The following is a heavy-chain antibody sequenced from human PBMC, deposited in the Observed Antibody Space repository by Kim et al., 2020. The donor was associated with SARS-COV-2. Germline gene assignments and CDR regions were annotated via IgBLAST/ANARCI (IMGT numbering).Heavy chain of an antibody. CDR2: IYYSGST. CDR1: GGFISSYY. Sequence: SETLSLTCTVSGGFISSYYWSWIRQPPGKGLEWIGYIYYSGSTNYNPSLKSRVTISVDTSKNQFSLKLSSVTAADTAVYYCARQGCSSTSCYAFDIWGQGTMVTVSS. V-gene: IGHV4-59*08. D-gene: IGHD2-2*01. J-gene: IGHJ3*02. CDR3: ARQGCSSTSCYAFDI.